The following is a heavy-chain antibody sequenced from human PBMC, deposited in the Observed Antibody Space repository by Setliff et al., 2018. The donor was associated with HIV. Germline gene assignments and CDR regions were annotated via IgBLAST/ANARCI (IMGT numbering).Heavy chain of an antibody. Sequence: SETLSLTCSVSGGSISSSANYWGWIRQPPGKGLEWIGSVYHSGTTYYNPSLKSRVTISVDMSNNQFSLKVTSVTAADTAVYYCMRGRSITIFGVAYFDFWGQGTQVTVSS. CDR1: GGSISSSANY. CDR3: MRGRSITIFGVAYFDF. V-gene: IGHV4-39*07. CDR2: VYHSGTT. J-gene: IGHJ4*02. D-gene: IGHD3-3*01.